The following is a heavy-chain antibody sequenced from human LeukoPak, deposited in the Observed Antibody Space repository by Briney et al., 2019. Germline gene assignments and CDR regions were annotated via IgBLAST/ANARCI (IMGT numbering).Heavy chain of an antibody. D-gene: IGHD6-6*01. Sequence: GGSLRLSCAASGFTFSSYTMSWVRQAPGKGREWVSAISGSGGGTYYADSVRGRFTISTDNSKNTVYLQMTSLRPEDTAVYYYAKGPIAARPPTLYCFDYWGQGTLVTVSS. J-gene: IGHJ4*02. CDR3: AKGPIAARPPTLYCFDY. CDR2: ISGSGGGT. CDR1: GFTFSSYT. V-gene: IGHV3-23*01.